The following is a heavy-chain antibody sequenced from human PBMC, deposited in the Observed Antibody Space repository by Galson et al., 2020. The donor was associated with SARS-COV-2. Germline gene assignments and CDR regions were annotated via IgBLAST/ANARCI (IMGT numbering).Heavy chain of an antibody. CDR3: VKDYYGSVDETVSLLN. CDR1: GFTFRSHA. CDR2: ISSNGGGR. V-gene: IGHV3-64D*08. Sequence: GGSLRLSCSGSGFTFRSHAMHWVRQAPGKGLEYVSGISSNGGGRYYADSVKGRLTISRDNSKNTLYLQMSSLSAEDTAVYYCVKDYYGSVDETVSLLNWGRGTLVTVSS. D-gene: IGHD3-22*01. J-gene: IGHJ4*02.